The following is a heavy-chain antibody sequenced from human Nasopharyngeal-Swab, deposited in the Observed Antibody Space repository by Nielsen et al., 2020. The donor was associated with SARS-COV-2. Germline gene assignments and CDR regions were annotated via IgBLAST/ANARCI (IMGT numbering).Heavy chain of an antibody. CDR2: ISSSGSTI. D-gene: IGHD3-10*01. J-gene: IGHJ4*02. Sequence: VRQMPGKGLEWVSYISSSGSTIYYADSVKGRFTISRDNAKNSLYLQMNSLRAEDTAVYYCARDRGGLLWLGELPTYFDYWGQGTLVTVSS. V-gene: IGHV3-48*03. CDR3: ARDRGGLLWLGELPTYFDY.